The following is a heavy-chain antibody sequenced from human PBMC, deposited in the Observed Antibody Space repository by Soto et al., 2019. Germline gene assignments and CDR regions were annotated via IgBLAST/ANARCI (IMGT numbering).Heavy chain of an antibody. D-gene: IGHD5-12*01. J-gene: IGHJ3*02. CDR3: ARDVRGYTGYDFGAFDI. CDR1: GYIFTSYA. V-gene: IGHV1-3*01. CDR2: INAGNGYT. Sequence: QVQLVQSGAEVKKPGTSVKISCKASGYIFTSYAMHWVRQVPGQRLEWMGWINAGNGYTKYSQKFQGITTITRDPSASTIYMELGSLRSEDTAAYYCARDVRGYTGYDFGAFDIWGQGTMVTVSS.